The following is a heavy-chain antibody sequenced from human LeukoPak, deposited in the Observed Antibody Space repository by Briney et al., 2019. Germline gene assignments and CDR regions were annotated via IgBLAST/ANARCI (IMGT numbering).Heavy chain of an antibody. CDR1: GGSISSYY. V-gene: IGHV4-59*01. CDR3: ARMAEDSTVFDY. D-gene: IGHD4-11*01. CDR2: IYYSGST. J-gene: IGHJ4*02. Sequence: TSETLSLTCTVSGGSISSYYWSWIRQPPGKGLGWIGYIYYSGSTNYNPSLKSRVAISVDTSKNQFSLRLTSVTAADTAVYYCARMAEDSTVFDYWGQGTLVTVSS.